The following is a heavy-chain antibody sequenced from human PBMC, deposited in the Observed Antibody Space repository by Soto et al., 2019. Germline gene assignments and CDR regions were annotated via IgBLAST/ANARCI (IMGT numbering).Heavy chain of an antibody. D-gene: IGHD6-19*01. CDR1: GYTFTSYG. CDR2: TSAYMVT. J-gene: IGHJ4*02. V-gene: IGHV1-18*01. Sequence: QVQLVQSGGEVKKPGASVKVSCRASGYTFTSYGISWVRQAPGQGLEWLGWTSAYMVTNYAQKFQGRVTMTTGPSTSTAYMELRSLRFDATAVYYCARDSSGRAIFDSWGQGTLVTVSS. CDR3: ARDSSGRAIFDS.